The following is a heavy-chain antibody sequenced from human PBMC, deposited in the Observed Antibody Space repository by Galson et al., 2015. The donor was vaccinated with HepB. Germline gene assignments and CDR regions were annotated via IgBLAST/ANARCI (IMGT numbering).Heavy chain of an antibody. CDR3: AKRLTTGTSPSYYYVMDV. V-gene: IGHV3-23*01. Sequence: SLRLSCAASGFTLSSYAMSWVRQAPGKGLEWVSGISGSGGTSTYYADSVKGRFSISRDNTKNTLYLQMNNLRADDTAAYYCAKRLTTGTSPSYYYVMDVWGQGTTVTVSS. D-gene: IGHD4-11*01. CDR2: ISGSGGTST. J-gene: IGHJ6*02. CDR1: GFTLSSYA.